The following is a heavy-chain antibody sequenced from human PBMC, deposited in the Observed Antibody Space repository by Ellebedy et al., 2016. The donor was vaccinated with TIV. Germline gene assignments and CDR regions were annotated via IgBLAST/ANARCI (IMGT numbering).Heavy chain of an antibody. CDR2: NSWNSGSI. V-gene: IGHV3-9*01. Sequence: SLKISXAASGFTFDDYAMHWVRQAPGKGLEWVSGNSWNSGSIGYADSVKGRFTISRDNAKNSLYLQMNGLRAEDTALYYCAKDNQWELRYWYFDLWGRGTLVSVSS. D-gene: IGHD1-26*01. CDR3: AKDNQWELRYWYFDL. J-gene: IGHJ2*01. CDR1: GFTFDDYA.